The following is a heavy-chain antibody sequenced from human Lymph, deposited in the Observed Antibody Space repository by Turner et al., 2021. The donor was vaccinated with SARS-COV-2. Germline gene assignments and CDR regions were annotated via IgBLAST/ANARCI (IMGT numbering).Heavy chain of an antibody. CDR1: GFNVSSNY. CDR3: ARDNPHDAFDI. CDR2: IYSGGST. Sequence: VQLVETGGGLIQPGGSLGFSCAASGFNVSSNYMSWVSQAPGKGLEWVSVIYSGGSTFYADSVRSRFTISRDNSKNTLYRQMNSLRAEDTAVYYCARDNPHDAFDIWGQGTMVTVSS. V-gene: IGHV3-53*02. J-gene: IGHJ3*02.